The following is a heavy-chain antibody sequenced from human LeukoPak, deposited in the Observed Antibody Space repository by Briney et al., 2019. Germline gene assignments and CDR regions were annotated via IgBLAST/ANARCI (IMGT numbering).Heavy chain of an antibody. CDR3: ARAPATNEWRCMDY. J-gene: IGHJ4*02. V-gene: IGHV3-7*01. CDR1: GFTFSNYW. CDR2: IKQGGSEK. Sequence: GGSLRLSYAASGFTFSNYWMGWVRQAPGKGLEWVANIKQGGSEKHYVDPVKGRFTISRDNAKNSLYLQMNSLRAEDTAVYYCARAPATNEWRCMDYWGQGTLVTVSS. D-gene: IGHD2-8*02.